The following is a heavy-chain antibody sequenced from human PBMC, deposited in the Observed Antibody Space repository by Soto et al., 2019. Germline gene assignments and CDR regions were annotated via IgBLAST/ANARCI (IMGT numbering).Heavy chain of an antibody. CDR3: ARGRGYSGYDDYYYYGMDV. CDR1: GGTFSSYA. V-gene: IGHV1-69*12. CDR2: IIPIFGTA. Sequence: QVQLVQSGAEVKKPGSSVKVSCKASGGTFSSYAISWVRQAPGQGLEWMGGIIPIFGTANYAQKFQGRVTIHGGESTSTADIELSSLRSEDTAVYYCARGRGYSGYDDYYYYGMDVWGQGTTVTVSS. J-gene: IGHJ6*01. D-gene: IGHD5-12*01.